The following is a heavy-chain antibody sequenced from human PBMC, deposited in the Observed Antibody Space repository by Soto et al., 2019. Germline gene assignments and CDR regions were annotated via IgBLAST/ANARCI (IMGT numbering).Heavy chain of an antibody. J-gene: IGHJ6*02. D-gene: IGHD2-15*01. CDR2: IIPIFGTA. CDR3: ARDRTLYCSGGSCDSLYNYYYDMDV. CDR1: GGSFSSYA. Sequence: QVQLVQSGAEVKKPGSSVKVSCKASGGSFSSYAISWMRQAPGQGLEWMGGIIPIFGTANYAQKFQGRVTITADESTSTAYMELSSLRSEDTAVYYCARDRTLYCSGGSCDSLYNYYYDMDVWGQGTTVTVSS. V-gene: IGHV1-69*01.